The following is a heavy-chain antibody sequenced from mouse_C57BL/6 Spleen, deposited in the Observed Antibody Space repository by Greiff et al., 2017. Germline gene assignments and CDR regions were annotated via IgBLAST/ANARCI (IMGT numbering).Heavy chain of an antibody. J-gene: IGHJ1*03. Sequence: VQLQQPGAELVRPGSSVKLSCKASGYTFTSYWMHWVKQRPIQGLEWIGNIDPSDSETHYNQKFKDKATLTVDKSSSPAYMQLSSLTSEDSAVYYCARSDYYGSSYWYFDVWGTGTTVTVSS. CDR1: GYTFTSYW. CDR2: IDPSDSET. D-gene: IGHD1-1*01. V-gene: IGHV1-52*01. CDR3: ARSDYYGSSYWYFDV.